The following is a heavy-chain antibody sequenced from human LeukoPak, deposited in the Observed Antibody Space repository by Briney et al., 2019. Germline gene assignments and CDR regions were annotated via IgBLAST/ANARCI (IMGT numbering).Heavy chain of an antibody. D-gene: IGHD2-21*01. V-gene: IGHV1-69*13. CDR3: AFACGGDCYSYYYYYMDV. Sequence: SVKVSCKAPGGTFSSYAISWVRQAPGQGLEWMGGIIPIFGTANYAQKFQGRVTITADESTSTAYMELSSLRSEDTAVYYCAFACGGDCYSYYYYYMDVWGKGTTVTVSS. CDR2: IIPIFGTA. J-gene: IGHJ6*03. CDR1: GGTFSSYA.